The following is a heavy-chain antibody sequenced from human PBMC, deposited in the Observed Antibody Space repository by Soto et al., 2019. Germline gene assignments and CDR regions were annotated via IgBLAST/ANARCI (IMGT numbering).Heavy chain of an antibody. J-gene: IGHJ6*02. CDR1: GYSFTSYW. D-gene: IGHD2-15*01. CDR3: ARVLAAPLYYYYGMDV. Sequence: PGESLKISCKGSGYSFTSYWIGWVRQMPGKGLEWMGIIYPGDSDTRYSPSFQGQVTISADKSISTAYLQWSSLKASATAMYYCARVLAAPLYYYYGMDVWGQGTTVTVSS. V-gene: IGHV5-51*01. CDR2: IYPGDSDT.